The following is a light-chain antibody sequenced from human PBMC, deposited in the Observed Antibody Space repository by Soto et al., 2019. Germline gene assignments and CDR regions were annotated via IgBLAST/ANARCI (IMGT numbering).Light chain of an antibody. J-gene: IGKJ1*01. V-gene: IGKV3-20*01. CDR1: QSVSSRY. CDR2: GAS. Sequence: EIVLTQSPGTLSLSPGERATLSCRASQSVSSRYLAWYQQKPGQAPRLLIYGASSRATGIPDSFSGSGSGTDFTLTISRLEPEDFAVYYCQQYGSSLPWTFGQGTKVDIK. CDR3: QQYGSSLPWT.